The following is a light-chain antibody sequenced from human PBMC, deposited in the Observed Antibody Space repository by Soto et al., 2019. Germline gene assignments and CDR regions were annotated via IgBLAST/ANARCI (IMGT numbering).Light chain of an antibody. CDR1: QTISSGF. CDR3: QQYGGSPIT. J-gene: IGKJ5*01. CDR2: DAS. V-gene: IGKV3-20*01. Sequence: EIVFTQSPGILYLSPGDRATLSCRASQTISSGFLAWYQQKVGQAPRLLIYDASNRATGVPDRFSGSGSGTDFTLTISRLEPEDFALYYCQQYGGSPITFGLGTRLEIK.